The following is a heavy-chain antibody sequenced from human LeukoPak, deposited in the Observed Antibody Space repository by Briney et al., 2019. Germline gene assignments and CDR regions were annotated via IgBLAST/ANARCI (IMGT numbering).Heavy chain of an antibody. J-gene: IGHJ4*02. D-gene: IGHD3-22*01. CDR2: ISGSGGST. Sequence: GGSLRLSCAASGFTFSSYAMSLVRQAPGKGLEWVSAISGSGGSTYYADSVKGRFTISRDNSKNTLYLQMNSLRAEDTAVYYCAKDIVVVITTGYYFDYWGQGTLVTVSS. CDR1: GFTFSSYA. CDR3: AKDIVVVITTGYYFDY. V-gene: IGHV3-23*01.